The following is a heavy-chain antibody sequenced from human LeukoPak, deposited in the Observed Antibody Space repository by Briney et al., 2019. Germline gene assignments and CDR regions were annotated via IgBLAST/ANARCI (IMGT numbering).Heavy chain of an antibody. CDR1: ASSFASQA. D-gene: IGHD6-19*01. V-gene: IGHV3-23*01. CDR3: ASAGSGWYDY. Sequence: PGPSLRLSCAASASSFASQAISCVRQEPGEGLEWDSVIGGSGSITNHRDSVKGPPTTSTDNSKNTIYMQINSPRAEDTAVYYCASAGSGWYDYWGQGTLVTVSS. J-gene: IGHJ4*02. CDR2: IGGSGSIT.